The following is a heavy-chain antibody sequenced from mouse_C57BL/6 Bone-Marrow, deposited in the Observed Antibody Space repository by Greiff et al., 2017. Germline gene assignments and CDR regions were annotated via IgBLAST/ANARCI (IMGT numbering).Heavy chain of an antibody. CDR1: GYSITSGYY. V-gene: IGHV3-6*01. D-gene: IGHD1-1*01. CDR3: AKAHYYGSSPYWYFDV. CDR2: ISYDGSN. Sequence: EVQRVESGPGLVKPSQSLSLTCSVTGYSITSGYYWNWIRQFPGNKLEWMGYISYDGSNNYNPSLKNRNSITRDTSKNQFFLKLNSVTTEDTATYYCAKAHYYGSSPYWYFDVWGTGTTVTVSS. J-gene: IGHJ1*03.